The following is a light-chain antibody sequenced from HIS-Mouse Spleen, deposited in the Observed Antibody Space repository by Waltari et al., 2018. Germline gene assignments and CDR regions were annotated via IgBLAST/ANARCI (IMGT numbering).Light chain of an antibody. J-gene: IGLJ2*01. Sequence: SYELTQPPSVSVSPGQTASITCSGDKLGDKYACWYQQKPGQSPVLVIYQDSKLPSGIPGRFSGSKSGNTATRTIGGTQAMDEADYYCQAWDSSTVVFGGGTKLTVL. CDR1: KLGDKY. CDR2: QDS. CDR3: QAWDSSTVV. V-gene: IGLV3-1*01.